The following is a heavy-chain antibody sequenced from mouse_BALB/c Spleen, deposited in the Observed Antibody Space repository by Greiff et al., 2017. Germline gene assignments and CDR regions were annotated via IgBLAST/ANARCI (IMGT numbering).Heavy chain of an antibody. J-gene: IGHJ4*01. CDR1: GFTIKDYY. CDR3: NPDRDAMDY. Sequence: VQLQQSGAELVRSGASVKLSCTASGFTIKDYYMNWVKQRPEQGLEWIGWIDPENGDTEYAPKFQGKATMTADTSSNTAYLQLSSLTSEDTAVYYCNPDRDAMDYWGQGTSVTVSA. V-gene: IGHV14-4*02. CDR2: IDPENGDT.